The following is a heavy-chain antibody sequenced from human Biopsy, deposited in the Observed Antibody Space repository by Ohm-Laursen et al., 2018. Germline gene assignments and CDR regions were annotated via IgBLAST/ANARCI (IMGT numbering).Heavy chain of an antibody. CDR2: ISYTGGI. CDR1: GGSISGYH. Sequence: SETLSLTCTVSGGSISGYHWSWIRKSPGKGLEWLAYISYTGGINSNPSLKGRATMSLDTSKNQFSLGLIYVTAADTAVYYCARMPHFDYWGQGILVTVSS. D-gene: IGHD2-2*01. CDR3: ARMPHFDY. J-gene: IGHJ4*02. V-gene: IGHV4-59*01.